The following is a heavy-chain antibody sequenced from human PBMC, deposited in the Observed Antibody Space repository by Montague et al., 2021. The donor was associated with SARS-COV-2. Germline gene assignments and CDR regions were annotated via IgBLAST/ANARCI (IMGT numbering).Heavy chain of an antibody. J-gene: IGHJ4*02. CDR3: ARRGDYGGPRFGY. V-gene: IGHV4-39*01. CDR1: GGSVSSRSYY. CDR2: IYYSGST. Sequence: SETLSLTCTVSGGSVSSRSYYWGRIRQPPGKGLEWIGSIYYSGSTHYNPSLKSRVTISVDTSKNQFSLKLSSVTAADTAVYYCARRGDYGGPRFGYWGQGTLVSVSS. D-gene: IGHD4-23*01.